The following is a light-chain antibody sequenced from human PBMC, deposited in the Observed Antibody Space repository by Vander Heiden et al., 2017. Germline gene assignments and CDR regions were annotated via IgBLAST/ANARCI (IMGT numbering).Light chain of an antibody. CDR1: QSVSSY. CDR3: QQRSNWPPT. CDR2: DAS. J-gene: IGKJ1*01. Sequence: EIVLTQSPATLSSSPGERATLSCRASQSVSSYLAWYQQKPGQAPRLLIYDASNRATGIPARFSGSGSGTDFTLTISSLEPEDFAVYYCQQRSNWPPTFGQGTKVEIK. V-gene: IGKV3-11*01.